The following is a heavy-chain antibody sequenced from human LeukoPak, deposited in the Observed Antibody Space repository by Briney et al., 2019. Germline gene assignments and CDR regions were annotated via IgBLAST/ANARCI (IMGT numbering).Heavy chain of an antibody. Sequence: SQTLSLTRVISADSVSSNSASWNWIRQSPSRGLEWLGRTYYKSKWYNDYAVSVKSRITITPDTSKKQFSLQLNSVTPEDTAVYYCARGMRARSNFPYFDYWGQGSRVTVSS. CDR1: ADSVSSNSAS. J-gene: IGHJ4*02. CDR3: ARGMRARSNFPYFDY. D-gene: IGHD4-11*01. CDR2: TYYKSKWYN. V-gene: IGHV6-1*01.